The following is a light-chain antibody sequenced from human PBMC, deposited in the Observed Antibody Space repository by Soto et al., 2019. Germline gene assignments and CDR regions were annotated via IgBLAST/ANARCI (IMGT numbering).Light chain of an antibody. CDR2: DVS. CDR1: SSDVGGYDS. J-gene: IGLJ2*01. V-gene: IGLV2-14*03. CDR3: SSYTGSSPHVV. Sequence: QSALTQPASVSGSPGQSITISCTETSSDVGGYDSVSWYQHSPGRAPKLMISDVSNRPSGVSNRFSGSKSGNTAPLTISGLQAEDEADYYCSSYTGSSPHVVFGGGTKLTVL.